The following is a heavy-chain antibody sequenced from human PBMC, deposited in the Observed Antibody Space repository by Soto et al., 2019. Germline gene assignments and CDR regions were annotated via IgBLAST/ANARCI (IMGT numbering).Heavy chain of an antibody. Sequence: PGGSLRLSCAASGFTFSSYAMSWVRQAPGKGLEWVAVISYDGSNKYYADSVKGRFTISRDNSKNTLYLQMNSLRAEDTAVYYCAKTGVVAATIDPFVDYWGQGTLVTVSS. CDR3: AKTGVVAATIDPFVDY. CDR2: ISYDGSNK. V-gene: IGHV3-30*18. CDR1: GFTFSSYA. J-gene: IGHJ4*02. D-gene: IGHD2-15*01.